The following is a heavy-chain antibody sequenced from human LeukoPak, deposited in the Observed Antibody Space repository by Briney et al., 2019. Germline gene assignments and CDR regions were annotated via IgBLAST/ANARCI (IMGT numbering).Heavy chain of an antibody. Sequence: PSETLSPTCTVSGGSISSSSYYWGWIRQPPGKGLEWIGSIYYSGSTYYNPSLKSRVTISVDTSKNQFSLKLSSVTAADTAVYYCARCPYCDFWSGWGCYYYYYMDVWGKGTTVTVSS. D-gene: IGHD3-3*01. V-gene: IGHV4-39*07. CDR1: GGSISSSSYY. CDR3: ARCPYCDFWSGWGCYYYYYMDV. CDR2: IYYSGST. J-gene: IGHJ6*03.